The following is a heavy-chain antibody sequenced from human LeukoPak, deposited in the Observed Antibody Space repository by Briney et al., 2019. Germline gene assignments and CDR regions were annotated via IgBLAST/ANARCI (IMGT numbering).Heavy chain of an antibody. Sequence: SETLSLTCTVSGDSISSSSWSWIRQPPGKGLDWIGYIYYSGSTDYHPSLKSRVTISIDTSKNQLSLKVSSVTAADTAVYYCARGPRSDYYYGTDVWGQGTTVTVSS. CDR2: IYYSGST. CDR1: GDSISSSS. CDR3: ARGPRSDYYYGTDV. V-gene: IGHV4-59*01. J-gene: IGHJ6*02.